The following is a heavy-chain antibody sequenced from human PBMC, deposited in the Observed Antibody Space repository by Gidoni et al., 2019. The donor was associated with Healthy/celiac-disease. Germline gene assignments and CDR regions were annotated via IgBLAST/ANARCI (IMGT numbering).Heavy chain of an antibody. CDR1: GGSISSYY. CDR3: ARLWGIAAAGDY. V-gene: IGHV4-59*08. J-gene: IGHJ4*02. CDR2: IYYSGST. Sequence: QVQLQESGPGLVTPSETLSLTCTVSGGSISSYYWSWIRQPPGKGLEWIGYIYYSGSTNYNPSLKSRVTISVDTSKNQFSLKLSSVTAADTAVYYCARLWGIAAAGDYWGQGTLVTVSS. D-gene: IGHD6-13*01.